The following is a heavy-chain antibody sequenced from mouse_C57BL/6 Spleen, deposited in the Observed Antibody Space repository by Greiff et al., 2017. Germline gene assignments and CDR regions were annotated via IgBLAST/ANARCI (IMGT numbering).Heavy chain of an antibody. V-gene: IGHV1-55*01. CDR2: IYPGSGST. Sequence: QVHLQQPGAELVKPGASVKMSCKASGYTFTSYWITWVKQRPGQGLEWIGDIYPGSGSTNYNEKFKSKATLTVDTSSSTAYMQLSSLTSEDSAVYYCARGYYGSSYWYFDVWGTGTTVTVSS. CDR1: GYTFTSYW. CDR3: ARGYYGSSYWYFDV. J-gene: IGHJ1*03. D-gene: IGHD1-1*01.